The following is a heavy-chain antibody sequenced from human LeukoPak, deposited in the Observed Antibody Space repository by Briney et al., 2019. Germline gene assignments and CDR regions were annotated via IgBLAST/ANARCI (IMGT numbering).Heavy chain of an antibody. V-gene: IGHV3-66*01. CDR1: GFTFSSYA. Sequence: GGSLRLSCAASGFTFSSYAMSWVRQAPGKGLEWVSDIYSGGSTYYADSVKGRFTISRDNSKNTLYLQMNSLRAEDTAVYYCARDREGYFDYWGQGTLVTVPS. J-gene: IGHJ4*02. CDR3: ARDREGYFDY. CDR2: IYSGGST. D-gene: IGHD1-26*01.